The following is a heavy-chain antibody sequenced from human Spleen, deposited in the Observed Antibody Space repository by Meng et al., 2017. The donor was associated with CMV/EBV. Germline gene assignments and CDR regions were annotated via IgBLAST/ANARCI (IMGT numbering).Heavy chain of an antibody. CDR2: ISVYNGNT. Sequence: ASVKVSCKASGYTFITYVINWVRQAPGQGLEWMGWISVYNGNTNYAQKFQGRVTMTRDTSISTAYMELSRLRSDDTAVYYCARELIAVAGTFYYGMDVWGQGTTVTVSS. V-gene: IGHV1-18*01. D-gene: IGHD6-19*01. CDR3: ARELIAVAGTFYYGMDV. J-gene: IGHJ6*02. CDR1: GYTFITYV.